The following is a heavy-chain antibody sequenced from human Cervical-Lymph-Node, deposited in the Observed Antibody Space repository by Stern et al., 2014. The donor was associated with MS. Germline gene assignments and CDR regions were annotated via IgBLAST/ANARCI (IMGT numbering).Heavy chain of an antibody. J-gene: IGHJ5*01. CDR3: TKAWDS. CDR2: MNPDSGDT. Sequence: QVQLVQSGAEVRKPGASVKVSCKASGYTFTSYDINWVRQAPGQGLEWMGWMNPDSGDTGFAQKFQGRVTMTRDTSLTTAFMELTNLRSDDTAVYYCTKAWDSWGPGTLIIVSS. V-gene: IGHV1-8*01. CDR1: GYTFTSYD.